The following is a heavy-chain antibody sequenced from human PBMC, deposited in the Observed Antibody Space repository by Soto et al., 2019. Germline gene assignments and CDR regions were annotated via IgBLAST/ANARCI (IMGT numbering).Heavy chain of an antibody. V-gene: IGHV1-18*01. CDR2: ISAHNGNT. D-gene: IGHD1-1*01. CDR1: GCTFTSYG. Sequence: QVRLVQSGAEVKKPGASVKISCKASGCTFTSYGITWVRQAPGQGLVWRGWISAHNGNTDYAQKLQGRVIVTRDTSTSTAYRELRSLRSDDTAVYYCARMRYGDYWGQGALVTVSS. CDR3: ARMRYGDY. J-gene: IGHJ4*02.